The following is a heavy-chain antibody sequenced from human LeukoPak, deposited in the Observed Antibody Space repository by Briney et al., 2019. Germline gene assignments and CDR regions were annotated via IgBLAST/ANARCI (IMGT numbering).Heavy chain of an antibody. CDR2: MSPNSGNT. CDR3: ARVVTRIGDAFDI. J-gene: IGHJ3*02. D-gene: IGHD2-21*02. CDR1: GYTFTSYD. V-gene: IGHV1-8*01. Sequence: ASVKVSCKASGYTFTSYDINWVRQATGQGLEWMGWMSPNSGNTGYAQKFQGRVTMTRSTSMSTAYMELSSLRSEDTAVYYCARVVTRIGDAFDIWGQGTMVTVSS.